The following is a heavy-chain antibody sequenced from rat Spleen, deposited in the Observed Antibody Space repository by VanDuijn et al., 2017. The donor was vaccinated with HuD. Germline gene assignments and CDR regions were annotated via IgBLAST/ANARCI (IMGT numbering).Heavy chain of an antibody. V-gene: IGHV5-29*01. CDR2: ISYADTSGHSGT. D-gene: IGHD2-5*01. Sequence: EVQLVESDGGLVQPGRSLKVSCAASGFTFSDYYMTWVRQAPTKGLEWVATISYADTSGHSGTYYRDSVKGRFTVSRDNTRDTLYLQMDNLRSEDTATYYCARAGYLRDWYFDFWGPGTMVTVSS. J-gene: IGHJ1*01. CDR3: ARAGYLRDWYFDF. CDR1: GFTFSDYY.